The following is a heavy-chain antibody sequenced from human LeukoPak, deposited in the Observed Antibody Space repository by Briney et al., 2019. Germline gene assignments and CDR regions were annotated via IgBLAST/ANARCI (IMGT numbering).Heavy chain of an antibody. CDR2: IYYSGST. V-gene: IGHV4-59*01. CDR3: ARDPGSSWYFDY. Sequence: SETLSLTCTVPGDSISSYYWSWIRQPPGKGLEWIGYIYYSGSTNYNPSLTSRVTISVDTSKNQLSLKLSSVTAADTAVYYCARDPGSSWYFDYWGQGTLVTVSS. J-gene: IGHJ4*02. CDR1: GDSISSYY. D-gene: IGHD6-13*01.